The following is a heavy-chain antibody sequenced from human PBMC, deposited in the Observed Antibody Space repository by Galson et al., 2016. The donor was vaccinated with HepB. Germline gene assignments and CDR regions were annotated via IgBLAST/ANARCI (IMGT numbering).Heavy chain of an antibody. CDR1: GGSISSYY. J-gene: IGHJ4*02. D-gene: IGHD6-13*01. CDR3: AGWHHLASAGYNFDY. CDR2: IYYSGGT. V-gene: IGHV4-59*01. Sequence: SETLSLTCTVSGGSISSYYWSWIRQPPGKGLEWIGYIYYSGGTNYNPSLKSRVTISVDTSKSQFSLKVSSVTAADTAVYYCAGWHHLASAGYNFDYWGQGTLVTVSS.